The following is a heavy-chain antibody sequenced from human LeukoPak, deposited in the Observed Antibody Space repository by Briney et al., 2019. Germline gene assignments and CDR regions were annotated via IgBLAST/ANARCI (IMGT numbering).Heavy chain of an antibody. CDR2: ISGNSDSI. CDR3: VRDRGSPTLFDY. D-gene: IGHD1-26*01. J-gene: IGHJ4*02. CDR1: GFTFRTYN. V-gene: IGHV3-48*04. Sequence: QPGGSLRLSCAASGFTFRTYNMNWVRQAPGKGLEWVSYISGNSDSIYYADSVKGRFTVSRDNAKNTLYLQMNSLRAEDTAVYYCVRDRGSPTLFDYWGQGALVTVSS.